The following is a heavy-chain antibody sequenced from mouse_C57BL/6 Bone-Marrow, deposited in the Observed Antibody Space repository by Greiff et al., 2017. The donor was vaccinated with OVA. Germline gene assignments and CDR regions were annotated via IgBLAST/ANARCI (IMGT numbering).Heavy chain of an antibody. Sequence: ESGPGLVKPSQSLSLTCSVTGYSITSGYYWNWIRQFPGNKLEWMGYISYDGSNNYNPSLKNRISITRDTSKNQFFLKLNSVTTEDTATYYCARDYYGRWYFEVWGTGTTVTVSS. CDR2: ISYDGSN. CDR1: GYSITSGYY. CDR3: ARDYYGRWYFEV. J-gene: IGHJ1*03. V-gene: IGHV3-6*01. D-gene: IGHD1-1*01.